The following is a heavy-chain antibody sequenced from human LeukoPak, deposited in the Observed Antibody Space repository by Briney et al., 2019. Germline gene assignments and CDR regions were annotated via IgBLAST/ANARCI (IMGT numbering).Heavy chain of an antibody. Sequence: GGSLRLSCAASGFTFSSYWMSWVRQAPGKGLEWVANIKQDGSEKYYVDSVKGRFTISRDNAKNSLYLQMNSLRAEDTAVYYCARGSIGQQLVPGYYFDYWGQGTLVTVSS. D-gene: IGHD6-13*01. CDR2: IKQDGSEK. V-gene: IGHV3-7*01. J-gene: IGHJ4*02. CDR3: ARGSIGQQLVPGYYFDY. CDR1: GFTFSSYW.